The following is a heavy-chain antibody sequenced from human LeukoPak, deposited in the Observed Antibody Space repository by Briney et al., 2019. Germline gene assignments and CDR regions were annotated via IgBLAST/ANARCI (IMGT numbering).Heavy chain of an antibody. V-gene: IGHV3-30*02. J-gene: IGHJ4*02. CDR1: GFTFSSYG. Sequence: LSGGSLRLSCAASGFTFSSYGMHWVRQAPGKGLEWVAFIRYDGSNKYYADSVKGRFTISRDNSKNTLYLQMNSLRAEDTAVYYCANEGATMIVVAEWWFDYWGQGTLVTVSS. CDR3: ANEGATMIVVAEWWFDY. D-gene: IGHD3-22*01. CDR2: IRYDGSNK.